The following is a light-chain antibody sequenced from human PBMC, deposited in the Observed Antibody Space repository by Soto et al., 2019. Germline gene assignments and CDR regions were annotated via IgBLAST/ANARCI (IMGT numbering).Light chain of an antibody. J-gene: IGKJ4*01. V-gene: IGKV1-12*01. Sequence: IQMTQSPFSVSASVGDRVTITCRASLGISSWLVWYQQKPGKSPTLLIYKASNLQTGVPSRFSGSGSGTEFTLTISSLQPEDFATYYCQQTSSFPLTFGGGTKVEMK. CDR2: KAS. CDR3: QQTSSFPLT. CDR1: LGISSW.